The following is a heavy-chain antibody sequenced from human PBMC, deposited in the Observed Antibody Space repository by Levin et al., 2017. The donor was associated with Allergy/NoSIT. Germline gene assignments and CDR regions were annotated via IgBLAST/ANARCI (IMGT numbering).Heavy chain of an antibody. CDR3: AKCYYDRSGYSGFHLFDS. Sequence: GGSLRLSCAASGFTFSNYAMSWVRQAPGRGLEWVSGIPIGGGSSFYTDSVKGRFTISRDNSKNTLYLQMDSLRADDTGVYYCAKCYYDRSGYSGFHLFDSWGQGTLVTVSS. V-gene: IGHV3-23*01. D-gene: IGHD3-22*01. CDR1: GFTFSNYA. CDR2: IPIGGGSS. J-gene: IGHJ4*02.